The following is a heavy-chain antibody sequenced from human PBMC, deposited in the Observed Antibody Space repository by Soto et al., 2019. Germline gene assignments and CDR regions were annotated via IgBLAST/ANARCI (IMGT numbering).Heavy chain of an antibody. CDR3: ARARRDGYTGFAMDA. CDR2: TNEDGSEK. V-gene: IGHV3-7*05. J-gene: IGHJ6*04. CDR1: GFTFSAYW. Sequence: GGSLRLSCAASGFTFSAYWMSWVRQAPGRGLEWVADTNEDGSEKHYADAVKGRFSISRDNAKNSVSLQMNSLSAADTAVYYCARARRDGYTGFAMDAWGKGTTVTVSS. D-gene: IGHD5-12*01.